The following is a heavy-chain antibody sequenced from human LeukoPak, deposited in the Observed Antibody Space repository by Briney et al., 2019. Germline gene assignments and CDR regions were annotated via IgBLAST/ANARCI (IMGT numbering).Heavy chain of an antibody. D-gene: IGHD6-13*01. CDR1: GGSIRSYY. J-gene: IGHJ1*01. CDR3: ARSPQGIAAAGTYFQH. Sequence: SETLSLTCTVSGGSIRSYYWSWIRQSPGKGLEWIGYIYYSGSTNYNPSLKSRVTISVDTSKNQFSLKLSSVTAADTAVYYCARSPQGIAAAGTYFQHWGQGTLVTVSS. V-gene: IGHV4-59*01. CDR2: IYYSGST.